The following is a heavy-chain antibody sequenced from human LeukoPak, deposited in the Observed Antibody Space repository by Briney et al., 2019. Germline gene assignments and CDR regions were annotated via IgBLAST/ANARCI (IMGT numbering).Heavy chain of an antibody. CDR1: VDTFTGCF. CDR3: ARVVLGSSLFDP. Sequence: GASAKVSCKASVDTFTGCFFHWVRQAPGQGLEWMGWISPDSGDTNYAQKFQDRVTLTKDTSISTAYMELRALTSDDTAIYYCARVVLGSSLFDPWGQGTLVTVSS. D-gene: IGHD6-6*01. J-gene: IGHJ5*02. CDR2: ISPDSGDT. V-gene: IGHV1-2*02.